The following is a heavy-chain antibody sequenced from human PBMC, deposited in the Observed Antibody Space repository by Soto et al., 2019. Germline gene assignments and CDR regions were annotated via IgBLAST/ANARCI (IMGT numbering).Heavy chain of an antibody. V-gene: IGHV3-9*01. CDR1: GFTFDDYA. Sequence: EVQLVESGGGLVQPGRSLRLSCAASGFTFDDYAMHWVRQAPGKGLEWVSGISWNSGSIGYADSVKGRFTISRDNAKNSLYLQMNSLRAEDTALYYCAKDRRDGGIDHWGQGTLVTVSS. J-gene: IGHJ4*02. CDR3: AKDRRDGGIDH. CDR2: ISWNSGSI. D-gene: IGHD3-3*01.